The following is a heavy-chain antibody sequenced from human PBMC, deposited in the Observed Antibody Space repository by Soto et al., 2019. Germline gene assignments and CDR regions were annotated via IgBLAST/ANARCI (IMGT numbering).Heavy chain of an antibody. CDR3: ARDLDYGDAGGFDI. Sequence: QVQLQESGPGLVKPSETLSLTCTASGGSISGYYWSWIRQSPGKGLEWIGYISYRGSTNYNPSLKSRVTISVDMSKIQFSLRLSSVTAADTALYYGARDLDYGDAGGFDIWGQGTMVTVSS. CDR1: GGSISGYY. V-gene: IGHV4-59*01. J-gene: IGHJ3*02. D-gene: IGHD4-17*01. CDR2: ISYRGST.